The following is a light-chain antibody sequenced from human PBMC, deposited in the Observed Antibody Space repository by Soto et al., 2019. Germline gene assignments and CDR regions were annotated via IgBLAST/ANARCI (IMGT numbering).Light chain of an antibody. CDR1: SSNIGAGYD. V-gene: IGLV1-40*01. CDR2: GNS. J-gene: IGLJ3*02. CDR3: HSYDSSLSGSV. Sequence: QAVVTQPPSVSGAPGQRVTISCTGSSSNIGAGYDVHWYQQLPGTAPKLLIYGNSNRPSGVPDRFSGSKSGTSASLAITGLQADDEADYYCHSYDSSLSGSVFGGGTKVTVL.